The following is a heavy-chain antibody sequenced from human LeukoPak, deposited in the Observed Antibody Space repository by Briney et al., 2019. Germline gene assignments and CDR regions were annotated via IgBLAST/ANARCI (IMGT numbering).Heavy chain of an antibody. CDR1: GGSFSGYY. D-gene: IGHD4-17*01. J-gene: IGHJ2*01. CDR3: ARGPRYGDYGRYFDL. Sequence: KPSETLSLTCAVYGGSFSGYYWSWIRQPPGKGLEWIGEINHSGSTNYNPSLKSRVTISVDTSKNQFSLKLSSVTAADTVVYYCARGPRYGDYGRYFDLWGRGTLVTVSS. CDR2: INHSGST. V-gene: IGHV4-34*01.